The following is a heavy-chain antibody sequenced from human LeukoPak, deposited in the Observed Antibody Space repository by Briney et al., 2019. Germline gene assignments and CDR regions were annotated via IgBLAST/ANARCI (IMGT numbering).Heavy chain of an antibody. V-gene: IGHV4-34*01. Sequence: SSETLSLTCAVYGGSFSGYYWSWIRQPPGKGLEWIGEINHSGSTNYNPSLKSRVTIPVDTSKNQFSLKLSSVTAADTAVYYCARGLRFDYWGQGTLVTVSS. CDR2: INHSGST. CDR3: ARGLRFDY. D-gene: IGHD5-18*01. CDR1: GGSFSGYY. J-gene: IGHJ4*02.